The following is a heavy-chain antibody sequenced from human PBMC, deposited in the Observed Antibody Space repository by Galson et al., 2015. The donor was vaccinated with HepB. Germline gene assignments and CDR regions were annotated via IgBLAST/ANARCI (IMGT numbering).Heavy chain of an antibody. CDR1: GFTFNYYG. CDR3: AREGSTWYKSPYDWYFDL. CDR2: ISYDGSNR. J-gene: IGHJ2*01. D-gene: IGHD6-13*01. Sequence: SLRLSCAASGFTFNYYGMHWVRQAPGKGLEWVAVISYDGSNRYYADSVKGRFTISRDSSKNSLYLQMSSLRAEDTAVYYCAREGSTWYKSPYDWYFDLWGRGTLVTVSS. V-gene: IGHV3-30*03.